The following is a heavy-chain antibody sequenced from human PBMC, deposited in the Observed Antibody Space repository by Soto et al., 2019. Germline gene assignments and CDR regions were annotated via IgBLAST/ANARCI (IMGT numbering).Heavy chain of an antibody. Sequence: EVPLVESGGGLVQPGGSLRLSCAASGFTFSSYSMNWVRQAPGKGLEWVSYISSSSSTIYYADSVKGRFTISRDNAKNSLCLQMNSLRAEDTAVYYCARGRIAAAGRWFDPWGQGTLVTVSS. D-gene: IGHD6-13*01. CDR3: ARGRIAAAGRWFDP. V-gene: IGHV3-48*01. CDR1: GFTFSSYS. CDR2: ISSSSSTI. J-gene: IGHJ5*02.